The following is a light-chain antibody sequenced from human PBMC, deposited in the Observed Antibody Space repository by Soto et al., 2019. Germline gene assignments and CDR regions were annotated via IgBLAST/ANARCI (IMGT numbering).Light chain of an antibody. CDR1: QSISSW. CDR3: QQYNSYLYT. J-gene: IGKJ2*01. CDR2: KAS. Sequence: DIQMTQSPSTLSASVGARVTITCRASQSISSWLAWYQQKPGKAPKLLIYKASSLESGVPSRFSGSGSGTEFTLTIRSLQPDDFATYYCQQYNSYLYTFGQGTKLEIK. V-gene: IGKV1-5*03.